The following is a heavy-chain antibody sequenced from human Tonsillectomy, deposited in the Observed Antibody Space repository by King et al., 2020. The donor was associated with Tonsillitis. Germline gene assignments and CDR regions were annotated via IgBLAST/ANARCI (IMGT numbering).Heavy chain of an antibody. J-gene: IGHJ1*01. V-gene: IGHV4-39*07. D-gene: IGHD4-17*01. CDR2: IYYNGNT. Sequence: LQLQESGPGLVKPSETLSLTCTVSGGSISGNNYYWAWIRQPPGKGLEWIGSIYYNGNTYYKPSLKSRVTLSINTSKNQFSLKMNSVTAADTAVYYCARPTLGHGDSNAWGQGTLVTVSS. CDR1: GGSISGNNYY. CDR3: ARPTLGHGDSNA.